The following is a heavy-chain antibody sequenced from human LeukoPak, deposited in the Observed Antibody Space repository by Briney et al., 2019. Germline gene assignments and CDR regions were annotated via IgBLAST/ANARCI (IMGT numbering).Heavy chain of an antibody. Sequence: GGSLRLSCAASGFSFSSYWMSWGRQAPGKGLEWLANIMQDGSDSYYVASVKGGFTLSRDNAKNSLYLQTNSLRAEDTAVYYCAITNLVWGVIIDRFDYWGPGTLVTVSS. V-gene: IGHV3-7*02. CDR2: IMQDGSDS. CDR3: AITNLVWGVIIDRFDY. D-gene: IGHD3-10*01. CDR1: GFSFSSYW. J-gene: IGHJ4*02.